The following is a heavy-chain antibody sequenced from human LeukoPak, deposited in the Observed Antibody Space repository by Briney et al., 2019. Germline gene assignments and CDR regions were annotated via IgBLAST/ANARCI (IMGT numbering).Heavy chain of an antibody. J-gene: IGHJ5*02. Sequence: SETLSLTCTVSGGSISSYYWSWIRQPPGKGLEWIGYIYYSGSTNYNPSLKSRVTISVDTSKNQFSLKLSSVTAADTAVYYCERDPSWEWNWFDPWGQGTLVTVSS. CDR2: IYYSGST. D-gene: IGHD3-3*01. CDR3: ERDPSWEWNWFDP. V-gene: IGHV4-59*01. CDR1: GGSISSYY.